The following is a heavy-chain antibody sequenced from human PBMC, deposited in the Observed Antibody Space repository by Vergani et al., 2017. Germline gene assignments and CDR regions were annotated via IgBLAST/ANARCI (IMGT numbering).Heavy chain of an antibody. CDR1: GGTFSSYT. Sequence: QVQLVQSGAEVKKPGSSVKVSCKASGGTFSSYTISWVRQAPGQGLEWMGRIIPILGIANYAQKFQGRVTITADKSTRTAYMELSSLRSEDTAVYYCARASTQCGSGYYNGIEYYYGMEVWGQGTTGTV. CDR2: IIPILGIA. D-gene: IGHD3-3*01. J-gene: IGHJ6*02. V-gene: IGHV1-69*02. CDR3: ARASTQCGSGYYNGIEYYYGMEV.